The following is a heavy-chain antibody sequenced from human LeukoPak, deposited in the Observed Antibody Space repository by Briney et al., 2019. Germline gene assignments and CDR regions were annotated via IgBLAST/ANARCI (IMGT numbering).Heavy chain of an antibody. V-gene: IGHV1-18*01. CDR2: ISAYNGNT. CDR1: GYTFTSYG. CDR3: ARDAPFRFLERLSYFDY. Sequence: ASVKVSCKASGYTFTSYGISWVRQAPGQGLEWMGWISAYNGNTNYAQKLQGRVTVTTDTSTSTAYMELRSLRSDDTAVYYCARDAPFRFLERLSYFDYWGQGTLVTVSS. J-gene: IGHJ4*02. D-gene: IGHD3-3*01.